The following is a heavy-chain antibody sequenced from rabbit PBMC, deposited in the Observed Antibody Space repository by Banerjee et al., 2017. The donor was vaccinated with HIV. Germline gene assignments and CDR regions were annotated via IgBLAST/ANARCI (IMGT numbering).Heavy chain of an antibody. Sequence: QEQLEESGGDLVQPEGSLTLTCTASGFSFSGDYDMCWVRQAPGKGLEWIACIVGGSSGSTYYASWAKGRFTISKTSSTTVPLQMTSLTAADTATYFCARDLAGVIGWNFGLWGQGTLVTVS. CDR2: IVGGSSGST. CDR3: ARDLAGVIGWNFGL. J-gene: IGHJ4*01. CDR1: GFSFSGDYD. D-gene: IGHD4-1*01. V-gene: IGHV1S45*01.